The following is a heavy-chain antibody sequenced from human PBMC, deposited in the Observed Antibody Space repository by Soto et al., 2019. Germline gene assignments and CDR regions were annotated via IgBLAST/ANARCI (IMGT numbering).Heavy chain of an antibody. J-gene: IGHJ3*02. V-gene: IGHV1-18*01. CDR2: ISAYNGNT. D-gene: IGHD3-3*01. Sequence: QVQLVQSGAEVKKPGASVKVSCKASGYTFTSYGISWVRQAPGQGLEWMGWISAYNGNTNYAQKLQGRVTMTTDTSTSTAYMELRSLRSDDTAVYYCARVNYDFWSGYSVKAFDIWGQGTMVTVSS. CDR3: ARVNYDFWSGYSVKAFDI. CDR1: GYTFTSYG.